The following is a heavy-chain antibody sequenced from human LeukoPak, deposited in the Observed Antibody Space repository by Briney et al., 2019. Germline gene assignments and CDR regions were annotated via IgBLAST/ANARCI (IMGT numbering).Heavy chain of an antibody. Sequence: GASVKVSCKASGYTFTGYYMHWVRQAPGQGLEWMGWINPNSGGTNYAQKFQGRVTMTRDTSISTAYMELSRLRSDDTAVYYCARVVPLSYRGHYYYYYMDVWGTGTTVTISS. J-gene: IGHJ6*03. CDR1: GYTFTGYY. D-gene: IGHD1-26*01. CDR3: ARVVPLSYRGHYYYYYMDV. CDR2: INPNSGGT. V-gene: IGHV1-2*02.